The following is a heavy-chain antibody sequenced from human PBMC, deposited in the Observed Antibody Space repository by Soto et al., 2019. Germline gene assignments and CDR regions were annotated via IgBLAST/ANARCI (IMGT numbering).Heavy chain of an antibody. CDR2: ITGSGGRP. V-gene: IGHV3-23*01. CDR1: GFTFSNFV. CDR3: AVHLGQNYYTMDV. J-gene: IGHJ6*02. Sequence: EVQLLESGGGWVQPGGSLRLSCAASGFTFSNFVMSWVRHIPGKGLHWVSGITGSGGRPYYADSVKGRFTISRDNSRNTLYLQMSRLGAEDTAMYHCAVHLGQNYYTMDVWGQGTTVTVSS.